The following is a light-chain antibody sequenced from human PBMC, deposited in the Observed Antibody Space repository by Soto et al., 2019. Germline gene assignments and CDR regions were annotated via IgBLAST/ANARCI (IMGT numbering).Light chain of an antibody. V-gene: IGKV1-5*01. Sequence: DIQTTQSPSSLSASVGDRVTITCRTSDNIAKYLNWYQQKPGKAPNLLIYDASTLENGVPSRFSGSASGTDFTLTISSLQPYDFATYYCQQYNSYSPRTFGQGTKVDIK. CDR1: DNIAKY. CDR2: DAS. CDR3: QQYNSYSPRT. J-gene: IGKJ1*01.